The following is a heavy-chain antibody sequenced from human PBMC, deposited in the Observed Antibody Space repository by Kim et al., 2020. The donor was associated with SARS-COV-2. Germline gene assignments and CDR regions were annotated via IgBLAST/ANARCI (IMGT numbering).Heavy chain of an antibody. CDR3: ARDGMATGNLDR. J-gene: IGHJ5*02. D-gene: IGHD6-13*01. V-gene: IGHV3-48*02. CDR1: GFAFSSYN. Sequence: GGSLRLSCAASGFAFSSYNMDWVRQAPGRGLECVSYIRADSSTILYADSVRGRFTISRDNAKNSLYLQTNSLRDEDTALYYCARDGMATGNLDRWGLGT. CDR2: IRADSSTI.